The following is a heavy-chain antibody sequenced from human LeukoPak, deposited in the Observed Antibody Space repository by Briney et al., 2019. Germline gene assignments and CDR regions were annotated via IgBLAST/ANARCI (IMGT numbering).Heavy chain of an antibody. J-gene: IGHJ3*02. Sequence: PGGSLRLSCAASGFTFSSYWMHWVRQAPGKGLVWVSRINSDGSSTSYADSVKGRFTISRDNAKNSLYLQMNSLRAEDTALYYCAKDAADYSYAIEGAFDIWGQGTMVTVSS. CDR2: INSDGSST. CDR3: AKDAADYSYAIEGAFDI. D-gene: IGHD5-12*01. V-gene: IGHV3-74*01. CDR1: GFTFSSYW.